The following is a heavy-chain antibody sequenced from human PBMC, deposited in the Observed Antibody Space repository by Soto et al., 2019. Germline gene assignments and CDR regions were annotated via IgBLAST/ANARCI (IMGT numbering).Heavy chain of an antibody. J-gene: IGHJ4*02. V-gene: IGHV3-7*03. CDR1: GFTFSTYW. CDR3: VRVGRLGGY. Sequence: VGSLRLSCAASGFTFSTYWMSWVRQAPGKGLEWVANIKEDGSEKYYVDSVKGRFTISRDNANNSLYLQTNSLRAEDTAVYYCVRVGRLGGYWGQGTLVTVSS. D-gene: IGHD3-16*01. CDR2: IKEDGSEK.